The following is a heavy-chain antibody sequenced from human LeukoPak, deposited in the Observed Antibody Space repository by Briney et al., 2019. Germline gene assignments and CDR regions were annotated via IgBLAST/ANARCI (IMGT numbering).Heavy chain of an antibody. V-gene: IGHV3-9*01. CDR2: ISWNSGSI. Sequence: GRSLRLSCAASGFTFDDYAMHWVRQAPGKGLEWASGISWNSGSIGYADSVEGRFTISRDNAKNSLYLQMNSLRAEDTALYYCARFRLDAFDIWGQGTMVTVSS. J-gene: IGHJ3*02. CDR3: ARFRLDAFDI. CDR1: GFTFDDYA.